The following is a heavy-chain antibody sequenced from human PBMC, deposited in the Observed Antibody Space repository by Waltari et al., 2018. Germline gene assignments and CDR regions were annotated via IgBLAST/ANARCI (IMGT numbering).Heavy chain of an antibody. CDR3: ARDRIAADYYYGMDV. CDR2: IMPILGIA. Sequence: QVQLVQSGAEVTKPGSSVKVSCKASGGTFSSYTISWVRQAPGQGLEWMGRIMPILGIANYAQKFQGRGTITADKATSTAYMELSSLRSEDTAVYYCARDRIAADYYYGMDVWGQGTTVTVSS. D-gene: IGHD6-6*01. J-gene: IGHJ6*02. CDR1: GGTFSSYT. V-gene: IGHV1-69*08.